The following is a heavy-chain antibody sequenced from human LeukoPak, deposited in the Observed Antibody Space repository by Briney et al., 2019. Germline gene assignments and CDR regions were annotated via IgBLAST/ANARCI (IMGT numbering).Heavy chain of an antibody. CDR1: GFTFSSYS. Sequence: GGSLRLSCAASGFTFSSYSMNWVRQAPGKGLEWVSSISSSSSYIYYADSAKGRFTISRDNAKNSLYLQMNSLRAEDTAVYYCARDPSTGGGYPLRWGQGTLVTVSS. CDR3: ARDPSTGGGYPLR. CDR2: ISSSSSYI. D-gene: IGHD5-12*01. J-gene: IGHJ4*02. V-gene: IGHV3-21*01.